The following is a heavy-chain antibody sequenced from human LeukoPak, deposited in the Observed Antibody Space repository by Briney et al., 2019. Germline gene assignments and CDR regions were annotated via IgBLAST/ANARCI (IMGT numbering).Heavy chain of an antibody. V-gene: IGHV1-2*02. Sequence: ASVKVSCKASGYTFTGYYIHWVRQAPGQGLEWMGWINPNSGATNYAQNFQGRITLTRDTSITIAYMELSRLRSDDTAVYYCARVGLYDSGSYLCYWGQGSLVTVSS. CDR3: ARVGLYDSGSYLCY. J-gene: IGHJ4*02. CDR2: INPNSGAT. D-gene: IGHD3-10*01. CDR1: GYTFTGYY.